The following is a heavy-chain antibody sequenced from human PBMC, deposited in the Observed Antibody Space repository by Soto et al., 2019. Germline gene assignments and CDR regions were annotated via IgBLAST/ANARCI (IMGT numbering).Heavy chain of an antibody. CDR3: ARDTATHGANPPYYYYYMDV. J-gene: IGHJ6*03. D-gene: IGHD4-17*01. CDR1: GFTFSSYG. Sequence: GGSLRLSCAASGFTFSSYGMHWVRQAPGKGLEWVAVIWYDGSNKYYADSVKGRFTISRDNSKNTLYLQMNSLRAEDTAVYYCARDTATHGANPPYYYYYMDVWGKGTTVTVSS. CDR2: IWYDGSNK. V-gene: IGHV3-33*01.